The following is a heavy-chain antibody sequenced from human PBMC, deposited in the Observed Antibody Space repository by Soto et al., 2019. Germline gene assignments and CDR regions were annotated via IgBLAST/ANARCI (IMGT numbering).Heavy chain of an antibody. V-gene: IGHV3-30*18. CDR2: ISFDGSSE. Sequence: QVPLVESGGGVVQPGRSLRLSCAASGFSFSTYAMHWVRQAPGKGLEWVAVISFDGSSEHYADSVRGRFTISRDNSKDTLYLQMSSLRPEDTAVYYCAKEGYTSAWYTNWFESWGQGTLVAVSS. CDR1: GFSFSTYA. D-gene: IGHD6-19*01. J-gene: IGHJ5*01. CDR3: AKEGYTSAWYTNWFES.